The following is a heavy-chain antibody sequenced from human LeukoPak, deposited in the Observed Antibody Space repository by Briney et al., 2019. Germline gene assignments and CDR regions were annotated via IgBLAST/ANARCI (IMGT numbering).Heavy chain of an antibody. J-gene: IGHJ4*02. CDR1: GASISSSHW. CDR3: ARTYDTSGYYYAFVY. V-gene: IGHV4-4*02. D-gene: IGHD3-22*01. Sequence: SGTLSLTCAVSGASISSSHWWSWVRQAPGKGLEWIGEIYHSGSTNYNPSLKSRVTISVDKSKNQFSLKLSSVTAADTAVYYCARTYDTSGYYYAFVYSGQGTLVTVSS. CDR2: IYHSGST.